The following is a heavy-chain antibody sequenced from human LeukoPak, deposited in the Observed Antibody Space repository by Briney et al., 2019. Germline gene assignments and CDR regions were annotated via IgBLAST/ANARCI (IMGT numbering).Heavy chain of an antibody. D-gene: IGHD1-1*01. CDR3: TKDIVELERLLSDY. Sequence: GGSLRLSCAASGFTFSNAWMSWVRQAPGKGLEWVGRIKSKTDGGTTDYAAPVKGRFTISRDNSKNTLYLQMNSLKTEDTAVYYCTKDIVELERLLSDYWGQGTLVTVSS. V-gene: IGHV3-15*01. J-gene: IGHJ4*02. CDR1: GFTFSNAW. CDR2: IKSKTDGGTT.